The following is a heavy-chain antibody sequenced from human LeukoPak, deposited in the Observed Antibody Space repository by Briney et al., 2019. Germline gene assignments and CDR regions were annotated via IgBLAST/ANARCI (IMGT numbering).Heavy chain of an antibody. J-gene: IGHJ4*02. Sequence: PGGSLRLSCTASGFTFSTHWMTWVRQPPGKGLEWVANIKEDGSVKYYVDSVKGRFTISRDNAKNSLYLQMNSLRAEDTAIYYCTRVGYIDKGIDYWGQGTLVTVSS. CDR1: GFTFSTHW. CDR2: IKEDGSVK. D-gene: IGHD5-24*01. V-gene: IGHV3-7*04. CDR3: TRVGYIDKGIDY.